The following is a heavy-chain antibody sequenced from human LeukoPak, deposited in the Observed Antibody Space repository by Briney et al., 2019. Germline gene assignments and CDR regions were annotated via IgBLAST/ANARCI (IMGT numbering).Heavy chain of an antibody. CDR1: GFTFSSYG. J-gene: IGHJ4*02. V-gene: IGHV3-30*03. Sequence: PGRSLRLSCAASGFTFSSYGMHWVRQAPGKGLQWVALISHDGSNKYYADSVRGRFTISRDNSKNTLYLQMNSLRAEDTAVYYCARRACGGDCPFDYWGQGTLVTVSP. D-gene: IGHD2-21*01. CDR2: ISHDGSNK. CDR3: ARRACGGDCPFDY.